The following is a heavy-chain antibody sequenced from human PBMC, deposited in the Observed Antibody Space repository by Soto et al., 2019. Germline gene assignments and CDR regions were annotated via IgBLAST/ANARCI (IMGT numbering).Heavy chain of an antibody. J-gene: IGHJ5*02. CDR2: IYHSGST. CDR1: GGSISSYY. V-gene: IGHV4-59*12. CDR3: ARDQLEGNWFDP. Sequence: SETLSLTCPVAGGSISSYYWSWIRQHPGKGLEWIGYIYHSGSTLYNPSLKSRVTISVDKSKNQFSLKLTSVTAADTAVYYCARDQLEGNWFDPWGQGTLVTVSS. D-gene: IGHD1-1*01.